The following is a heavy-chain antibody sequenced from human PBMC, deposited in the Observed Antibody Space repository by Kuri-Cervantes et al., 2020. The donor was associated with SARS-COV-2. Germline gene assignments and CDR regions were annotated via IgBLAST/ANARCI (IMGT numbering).Heavy chain of an antibody. CDR1: GGSISSYY. J-gene: IGHJ6*02. D-gene: IGHD3-10*01. CDR3: ARDRGFTMVRGSPANYGVDV. V-gene: IGHV4-59*12. CDR2: IYYSGST. Sequence: SETLSLTCTVSGGSISSYYWSWIRQAPGKGLEWIGSIYYSGSTNYNPSLKSRVTISVDTSKNQFSLKLSSVTAADTAVYYCARDRGFTMVRGSPANYGVDVWGQGTTVTVSS.